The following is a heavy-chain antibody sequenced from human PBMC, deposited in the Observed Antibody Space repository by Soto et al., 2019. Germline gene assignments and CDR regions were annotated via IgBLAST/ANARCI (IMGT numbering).Heavy chain of an antibody. CDR1: GFTFSNYG. J-gene: IGHJ4*02. CDR3: VKWKDMGDSDSKVHY. CDR2: ISSDGRYE. Sequence: QVQLVESGGGVVQPGRSLRLSCAASGFTFSNYGMHWVRQAPGKGLAWVAVISSDGRYEYYEDSMKGRFTDSSDNSKNTLYDQMDSQGAADTALYYCVKWKDMGDSDSKVHYLGQATLVTVSS. V-gene: IGHV3-30*18. D-gene: IGHD2-21*02.